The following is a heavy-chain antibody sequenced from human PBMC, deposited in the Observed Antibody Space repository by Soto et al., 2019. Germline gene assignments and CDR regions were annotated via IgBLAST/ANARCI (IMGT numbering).Heavy chain of an antibody. J-gene: IGHJ4*02. V-gene: IGHV4-59*01. CDR2: IYYSGST. CDR3: ARAVLPATAPFDY. D-gene: IGHD2-2*01. CDR1: GGSISSYY. Sequence: QVQLQESGPRLVKPSETLSLTCIVSGGSISSYYWSWIRQPPGKGLEWIGYIYYSGSTNYNPSLKIRVSISVDTPKNQFSLKLGSVTSADTAVYYCARAVLPATAPFDYWGQGTLVTVSS.